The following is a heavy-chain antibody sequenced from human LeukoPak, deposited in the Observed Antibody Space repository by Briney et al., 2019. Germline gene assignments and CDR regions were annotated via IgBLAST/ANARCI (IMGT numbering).Heavy chain of an antibody. CDR2: IYYSGST. J-gene: IGHJ4*02. CDR1: GGSISSXDYY. V-gene: IGHV4-39*01. CDR3: ARGYSSSWWYYFDY. Sequence: KSSETXXLTCTVSGGSISSXDYYXSXIXXPXGXGLXWXGSIYYSGSTYYNPSLKSRVTISVDTSKNQFSLKLSSVTAADTAVYYCARGYSSSWWYYFDYWGQGTLVTVSS. D-gene: IGHD6-13*01.